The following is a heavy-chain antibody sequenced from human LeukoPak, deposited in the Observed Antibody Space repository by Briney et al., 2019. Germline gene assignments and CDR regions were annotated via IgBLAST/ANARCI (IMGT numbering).Heavy chain of an antibody. CDR1: GFTFSSYA. V-gene: IGHV3-23*01. D-gene: IGHD2-15*01. J-gene: IGHJ5*02. CDR2: ITGSGSST. Sequence: GGSLRLSCAASGFTFSSYAMSWVRQAPGKGLEWVSAITGSGSSTDYADSVKGRFTISRDYSKNTLYVQMNSLRAEDTAVYYCAKARGFCSGGSCYNPFDPWGQGTLVTVSS. CDR3: AKARGFCSGGSCYNPFDP.